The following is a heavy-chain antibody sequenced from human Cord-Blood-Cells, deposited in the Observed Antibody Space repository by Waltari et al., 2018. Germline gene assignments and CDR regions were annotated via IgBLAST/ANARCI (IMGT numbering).Heavy chain of an antibody. D-gene: IGHD2-8*01. CDR2: INPNSGGT. CDR3: ARGGYRVLIVYAIDY. Sequence: HVQLVQSGAEVKKPGASVKVSCKPSGYTFTGSHMTWVRHAPGQGLEWMGWINPNSGGTNYAQKFQGRVTMTRDTSISTAYMELSRLRSDDTAVYYCARGGYRVLIVYAIDYWGQGTLVTVSS. CDR1: GYTFTGSH. J-gene: IGHJ4*02. V-gene: IGHV1-2*02.